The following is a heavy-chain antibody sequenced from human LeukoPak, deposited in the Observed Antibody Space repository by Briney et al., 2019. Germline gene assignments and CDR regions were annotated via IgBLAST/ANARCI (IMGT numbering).Heavy chain of an antibody. D-gene: IGHD6-6*01. Sequence: VGSLRLSFSASGFTFSSYNMNWVRQAPGKGLGWVSSISSSNSYIYSADSVKGRFTISRDNAKNSLYLQMNSLRAEDTAVYYCARTYSSSSPFDYWGQGTLVTVSS. J-gene: IGHJ4*02. V-gene: IGHV3-21*01. CDR3: ARTYSSSSPFDY. CDR1: GFTFSSYN. CDR2: ISSSNSYI.